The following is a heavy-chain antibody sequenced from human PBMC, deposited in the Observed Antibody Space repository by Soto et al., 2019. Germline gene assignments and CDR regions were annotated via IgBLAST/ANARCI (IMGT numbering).Heavy chain of an antibody. Sequence: EVQLVETGGGLIQPGGSLRLSCAASGFTVSSNYMTWVRQAPGKGLESVSVIYSGGDTYYADSVKGRFTISRDNSKNTLYLQMNGLRAEDTAVYYCARYCTSTSCPTAGGGMDVW. D-gene: IGHD2-2*01. J-gene: IGHJ6*01. CDR2: IYSGGDT. CDR3: ARYCTSTSCPTAGGGMDV. CDR1: GFTVSSNY. V-gene: IGHV3-53*02.